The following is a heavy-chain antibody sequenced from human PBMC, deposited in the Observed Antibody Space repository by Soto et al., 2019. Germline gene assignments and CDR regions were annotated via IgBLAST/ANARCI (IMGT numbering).Heavy chain of an antibody. CDR1: EGTFSSYA. CDR2: IIPIFGTA. V-gene: IGHV1-69*06. J-gene: IGHJ6*02. CDR3: ARDHRITIFGVAIPSYGMDV. Sequence: SVKVSCKASEGTFSSYAISWVRQAPGQGLEWMGGIIPIFGTANYAQKFQGRVTITADKSTSTAYMELSSLRSEDTAVYYCARDHRITIFGVAIPSYGMDVWGQGXTVTVSS. D-gene: IGHD3-3*01.